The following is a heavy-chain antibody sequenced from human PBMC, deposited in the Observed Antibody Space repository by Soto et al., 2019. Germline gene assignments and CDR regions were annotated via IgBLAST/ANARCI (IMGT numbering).Heavy chain of an antibody. V-gene: IGHV1-69*13. Sequence: SVKVSCKASGGTFPSYAISWLRQAPEQGLEWMGGIIPIFGTANYALKFQGRVTSTANESTGTAYMGWRSLRSEDTAVYYCAAPWVDGYCSSTSCGTGWFETWGQGTLGTVSS. CDR3: AAPWVDGYCSSTSCGTGWFET. CDR1: GGTFPSYA. D-gene: IGHD2-2*03. CDR2: IIPIFGTA. J-gene: IGHJ5*02.